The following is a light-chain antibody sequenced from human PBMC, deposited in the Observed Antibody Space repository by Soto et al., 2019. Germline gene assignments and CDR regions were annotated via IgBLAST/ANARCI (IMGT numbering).Light chain of an antibody. V-gene: IGKV1-5*01. CDR2: DAT. Sequence: IQMTQSPSTLSASVGDTVTLTCRSSQMIARWLAWYQQKPGTAPRLIIYDATSLQSGVPSRFSASASGTDFTLPISSLHPDDFATYYCLQYNTFPHTFGPGTKLEI. CDR3: LQYNTFPHT. CDR1: QMIARW. J-gene: IGKJ2*01.